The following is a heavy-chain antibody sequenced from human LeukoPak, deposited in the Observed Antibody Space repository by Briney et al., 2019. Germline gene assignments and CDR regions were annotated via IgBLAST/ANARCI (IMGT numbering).Heavy chain of an antibody. V-gene: IGHV4-39*07. D-gene: IGHD3-10*01. CDR1: GGSINSRPYY. CDR3: ARRTMGRGVINLQASNHHEKDYYYYYMDV. CDR2: IYYSGST. Sequence: PSETLSLTCSVSGGSINSRPYYWGWIRQPPGKGLEWIGNIYYSGSTNYDPSLKSRVTISGDTSKNQFSLKLSSVTAADTAVYYCARRTMGRGVINLQASNHHEKDYYYYYMDVWGKGTTVTISS. J-gene: IGHJ6*03.